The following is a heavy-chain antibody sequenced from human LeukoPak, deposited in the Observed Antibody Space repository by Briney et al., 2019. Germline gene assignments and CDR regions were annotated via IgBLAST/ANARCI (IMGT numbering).Heavy chain of an antibody. CDR2: IYYSWST. CDR3: ARDRPLVVPAAIFDY. D-gene: IGHD2-2*01. CDR1: GGSISSYY. J-gene: IGHJ4*02. V-gene: IGHV4-59*01. Sequence: SETLSLTCTVSGGSISSYYWSWIRQPPGKGLEGIGYIYYSWSTNYNPPLKSRVTISVDTSKNQFSLKLSSVTAADTAVYYCARDRPLVVPAAIFDYWGQGTLVTVSS.